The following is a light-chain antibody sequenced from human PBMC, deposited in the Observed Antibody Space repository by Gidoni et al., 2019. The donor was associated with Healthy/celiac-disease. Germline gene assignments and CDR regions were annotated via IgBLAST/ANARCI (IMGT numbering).Light chain of an antibody. J-gene: IGKJ4*01. V-gene: IGKV1-39*01. CDR2: AAS. Sequence: IQMTPSPSSLSASVGDRVTITCRASQSISSYLNWYQQKPGKAPKLLIYAASSLQSGVPSRFSGSGSGTDVTLTIISLQPEDFATYYCQQSYSTPLTFGGGTKVEIK. CDR1: QSISSY. CDR3: QQSYSTPLT.